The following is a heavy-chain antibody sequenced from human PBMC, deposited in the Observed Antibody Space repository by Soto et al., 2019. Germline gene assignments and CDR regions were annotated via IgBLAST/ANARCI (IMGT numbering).Heavy chain of an antibody. Sequence: GGSLRLSCAASGFTFSSYAMSWVRQAPGKGLEWVSAISGSGGSTYYADSVKGRFTISRDNSKNTLYLQMNSLRAEDTAVYYCAKLTLSVAATLHYYYYYMDVWGKGTTVTVSS. CDR1: GFTFSSYA. D-gene: IGHD2-15*01. CDR2: ISGSGGST. CDR3: AKLTLSVAATLHYYYYYMDV. J-gene: IGHJ6*03. V-gene: IGHV3-23*01.